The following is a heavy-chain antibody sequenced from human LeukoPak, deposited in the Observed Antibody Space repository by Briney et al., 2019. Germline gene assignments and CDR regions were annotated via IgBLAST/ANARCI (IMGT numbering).Heavy chain of an antibody. CDR1: GYTFTGYY. J-gene: IGHJ6*02. CDR2: INPNSGGT. V-gene: IGHV1-2*02. Sequence: GASVKVSCKASGYTFTGYYMHWVRQAPGQGLEWMGWINPNSGGTNYAQKFQGRVTMTRDTSISTAYMELSRLRSDDTAVYYCARVDRYCSSTSCYTLNHYYYGMAVWGQGTTVTVSS. D-gene: IGHD2-2*02. CDR3: ARVDRYCSSTSCYTLNHYYYGMAV.